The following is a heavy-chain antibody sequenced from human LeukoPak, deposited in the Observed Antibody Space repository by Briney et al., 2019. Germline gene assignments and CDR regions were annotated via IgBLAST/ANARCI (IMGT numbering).Heavy chain of an antibody. V-gene: IGHV3-7*03. CDR3: AGGTGWTSEY. CDR2: IEHDGSKR. Sequence: GGSLRLSCTASGLTSGSYWMTWVRHTPRQGLEWVANIEHDGSKRNYMESVKGRFTISRDNGKNLLHLQMNNLRAEDTAVYYCAGGTGWTSEYWGQEILVTVSS. D-gene: IGHD2-8*02. J-gene: IGHJ4*02. CDR1: GLTSGSYW.